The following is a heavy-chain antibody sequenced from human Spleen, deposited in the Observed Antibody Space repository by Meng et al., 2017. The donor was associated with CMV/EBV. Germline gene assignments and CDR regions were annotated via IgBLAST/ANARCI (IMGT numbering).Heavy chain of an antibody. V-gene: IGHV2-5*01. CDR3: AHRLSGWSGYPS. D-gene: IGHD3-3*01. J-gene: IGHJ5*02. CDR2: IYWNDDK. Sequence: TFSGFSLSSSGVGAGWIRQPAGRALEWLALIYWNDDKRYSPSLKSRLTITKGTSKNQVVLTMTNMDPVDTAAYYCAHRLSGWSGYPSWGQGTLVTVSS. CDR1: GFSLSSSGVG.